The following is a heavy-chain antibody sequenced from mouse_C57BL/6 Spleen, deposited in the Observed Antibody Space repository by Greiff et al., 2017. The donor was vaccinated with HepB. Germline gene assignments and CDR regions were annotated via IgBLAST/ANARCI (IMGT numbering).Heavy chain of an antibody. CDR1: GYTFTDYY. D-gene: IGHD2-3*01. J-gene: IGHJ2*01. Sequence: VQLQQSGAELVRPGASVKLSCKASGYTFTDYYINWVKQRPGQGLEWIARIYPGSGNTYYNEKFKGKATLTAEKSSSTAYMQLSSLTSEDSAVYFCARGGFYDGYPYYVDYWGQGTTLTVSS. V-gene: IGHV1-76*01. CDR2: IYPGSGNT. CDR3: ARGGFYDGYPYYVDY.